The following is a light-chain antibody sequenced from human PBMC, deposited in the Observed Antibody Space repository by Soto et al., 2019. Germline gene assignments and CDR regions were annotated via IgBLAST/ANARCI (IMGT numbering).Light chain of an antibody. V-gene: IGKV1-8*01. J-gene: IGKJ2*01. CDR1: QGFSSY. CDR2: AAS. Sequence: AIRMTQSPSSLSASXXDRVTIACRASQGFSSYLAWYQQKPGKAPKXXIYAASTLQSGVPSRFSGSGSGTDFTLTISCLQSEDFATYYCQQYYSYPYTFGQGTKVDIK. CDR3: QQYYSYPYT.